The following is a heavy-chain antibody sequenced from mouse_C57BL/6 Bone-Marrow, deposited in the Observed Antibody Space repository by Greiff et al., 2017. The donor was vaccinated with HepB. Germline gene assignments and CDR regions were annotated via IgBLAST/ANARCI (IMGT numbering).Heavy chain of an antibody. CDR1: GYSFTDYN. V-gene: IGHV1-39*01. CDR2: INPNYGTT. Sequence: EVQLQQSGPELVKPGASVKISCKASGYSFTDYNMNWVKQSNGKSLEWIGVINPNYGTTSYNQKFKGKATLTVDQSSSTAYMQLNSLTSEDSAVYYCAILLITAVVAHWYFDVWGTGTTVTVSS. CDR3: AILLITAVVAHWYFDV. J-gene: IGHJ1*03. D-gene: IGHD1-1*01.